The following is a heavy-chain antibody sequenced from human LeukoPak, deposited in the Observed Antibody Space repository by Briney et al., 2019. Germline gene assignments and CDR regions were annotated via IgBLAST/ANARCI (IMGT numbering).Heavy chain of an antibody. J-gene: IGHJ4*02. V-gene: IGHV1-2*06. CDR1: GYTITGYY. D-gene: IGHD6-13*01. CDR3: ARDLDSSSWTDY. Sequence: ASVKVSCKASGYTITGYYMHWVRQAPGQGLEWMGRINPNSGGTNYAQKFQGRVTMTRDTSISTAYMELSRLRSDDTAVYYCARDLDSSSWTDYWGQGTLVTVSS. CDR2: INPNSGGT.